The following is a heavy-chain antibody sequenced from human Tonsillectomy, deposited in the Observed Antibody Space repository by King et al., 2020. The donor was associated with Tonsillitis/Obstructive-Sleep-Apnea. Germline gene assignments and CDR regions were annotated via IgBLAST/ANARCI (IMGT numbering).Heavy chain of an antibody. CDR2: INHSGTT. CDR1: GASFSGYY. V-gene: IGHV4-34*01. CDR3: ARAGKDGYDDFWGVYFDY. J-gene: IGHJ4*02. D-gene: IGHD3-3*01. Sequence: VQLQQWGTGLLKPSETLSLTCAVYGASFSGYYWSWIRQPPGKGLEWIGEINHSGTTNYNPSLKSRLTISIDTSKKQFPLRLGSVTAADTAVYYCARAGKDGYDDFWGVYFDYWGQETLVTVSS.